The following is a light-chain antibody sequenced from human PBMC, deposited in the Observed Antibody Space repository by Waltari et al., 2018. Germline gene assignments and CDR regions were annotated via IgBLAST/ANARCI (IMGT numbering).Light chain of an antibody. CDR2: KDT. Sequence: SYELTQPPSVSVSPGQTARITCPGDVLPKQPAYWYQQKPGRAPILLIYKDTERPSGIPERFSGSTSGTTVTLTISGVQAEDEADYYCQSTDSSDTYVFGTGTKVSVL. J-gene: IGLJ1*01. CDR1: VLPKQP. CDR3: QSTDSSDTYV. V-gene: IGLV3-25*03.